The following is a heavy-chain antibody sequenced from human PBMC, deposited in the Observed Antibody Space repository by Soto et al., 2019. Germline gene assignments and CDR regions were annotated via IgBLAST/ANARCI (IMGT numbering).Heavy chain of an antibody. J-gene: IGHJ5*02. CDR3: AREKGIPKDWLDP. V-gene: IGHV3-30*02. Sequence: QVQLVDSGGGVVQSGGSLRLSCVASGFALRSYCMHWVRQAPGKGLEWLSFIRYDGSDKYYAEGLKGRFTISRDNSEHTLYLETSSLTGEDTAISYCAREKGIPKDWLDPWGRGTQVTVSS. CDR1: GFALRSYC. D-gene: IGHD6-13*01. CDR2: IRYDGSDK.